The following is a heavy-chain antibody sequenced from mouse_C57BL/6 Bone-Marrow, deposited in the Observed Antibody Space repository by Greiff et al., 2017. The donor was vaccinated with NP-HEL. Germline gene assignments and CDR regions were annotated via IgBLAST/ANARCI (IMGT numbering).Heavy chain of an antibody. CDR2: INPNYGTT. D-gene: IGHD2-3*01. CDR3: ARFSDDGYYRAFAY. CDR1: GYSFTDYN. Sequence: VQLQQSGPELVKPGASVKISCKASGYSFTDYNMNWVKQSTGKSLEWIGVINPNYGTTSYNQKFKGKATLTVDQSASTAYMQLNSLTSEDSAVYFCARFSDDGYYRAFAYWGQGTLVTVSA. V-gene: IGHV1-39*01. J-gene: IGHJ3*01.